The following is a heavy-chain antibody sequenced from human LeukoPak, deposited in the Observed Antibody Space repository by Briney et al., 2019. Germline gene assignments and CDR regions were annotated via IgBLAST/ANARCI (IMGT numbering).Heavy chain of an antibody. V-gene: IGHV3-23*01. Sequence: GGSLRLSCAASGFTFSSYAMSWVRQAPGKGLEWVSSICGSGGNTYYADSVKGRFTISRDNSKNPLYMQMNSMRAEDTAVYYCAKLVTHLDYWGQGTLVTVSS. CDR3: AKLVTHLDY. J-gene: IGHJ4*02. D-gene: IGHD4-23*01. CDR2: ICGSGGNT. CDR1: GFTFSSYA.